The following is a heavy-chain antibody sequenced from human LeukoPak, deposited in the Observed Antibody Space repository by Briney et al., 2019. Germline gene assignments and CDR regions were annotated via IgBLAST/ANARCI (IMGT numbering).Heavy chain of an antibody. CDR2: IYYSGST. J-gene: IGHJ4*02. V-gene: IGHV4-39*01. CDR3: ARHEDSGYDQPFDY. D-gene: IGHD5-12*01. CDR1: GGSISSSSYY. Sequence: TPSETLSLTCTVSGGSISSSSYYWGWIRQPPGKGLEWIGSIYYSGSTYYNPSLKSRVTISVDTSKNQFSLKLSSVTAADTAVYYCARHEDSGYDQPFDYWGQGTLVTVSS.